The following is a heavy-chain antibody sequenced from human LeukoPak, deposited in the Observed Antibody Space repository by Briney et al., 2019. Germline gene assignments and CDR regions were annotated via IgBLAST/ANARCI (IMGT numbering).Heavy chain of an antibody. CDR1: GFTFSSYE. Sequence: PGGSLRLSCAASGFTFSSYEMNWVRQAPGKGLEWVSGLNWNGGSTGSADSVKGRFIISRDNAKNCLYLQMNSLRAEDTALYYCAKSASSWPLYYFDSWGQGTLVTVSS. D-gene: IGHD6-13*01. J-gene: IGHJ4*02. CDR2: LNWNGGST. V-gene: IGHV3-20*04. CDR3: AKSASSWPLYYFDS.